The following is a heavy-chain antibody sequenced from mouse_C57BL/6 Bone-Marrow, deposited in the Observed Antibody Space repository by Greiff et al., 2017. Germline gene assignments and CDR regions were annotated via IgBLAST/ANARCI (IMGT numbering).Heavy chain of an antibody. CDR3: ARGYDAPFAY. CDR1: GYTFTSYG. D-gene: IGHD2-2*01. CDR2: IYPRSGNT. V-gene: IGHV1-81*01. Sequence: QVQLQQSGAELARPGASVKLSCKASGYTFTSYGISWVKQRTGQGLEWIGEIYPRSGNTYYNEKFKGKATLTADKSSSTAYMELRSLTSEDSAVYFCARGYDAPFAYWGQGTLVTVSA. J-gene: IGHJ3*01.